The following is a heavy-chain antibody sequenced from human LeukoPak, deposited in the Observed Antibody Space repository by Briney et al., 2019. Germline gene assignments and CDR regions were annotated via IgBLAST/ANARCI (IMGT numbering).Heavy chain of an antibody. CDR1: GGSISSGGYS. D-gene: IGHD1-26*01. CDR3: ARGRVGATTEEDFDY. Sequence: SETLSLTCAVSGGSISSGGYSWSWIRQPPGKGLEWIGYIYHSGSTYYNPSLKSRVTISVDRSKNQFSLKLSSVTAADTAVYYCARGRVGATTEEDFDYWGQGTLVTVSS. J-gene: IGHJ4*02. CDR2: IYHSGST. V-gene: IGHV4-30-2*01.